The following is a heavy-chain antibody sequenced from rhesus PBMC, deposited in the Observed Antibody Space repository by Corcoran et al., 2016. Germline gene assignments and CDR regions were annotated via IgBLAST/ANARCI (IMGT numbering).Heavy chain of an antibody. CDR2: ITYSGRT. CDR3: ARDVAAAGIY. J-gene: IGHJ4*01. CDR1: GYSISSGYH. Sequence: QVQLQESGPGLVKPSETLSLPCAVSGYSISSGYHWSSFRQPPGKGLEWIGYITYSGRTSYNPSLKSRVTISRDTSKNQFSLKLSSVTAADTAVYYCARDVAAAGIYWGQGVLVTVSS. D-gene: IGHD6-31*01. V-gene: IGHV4-122*02.